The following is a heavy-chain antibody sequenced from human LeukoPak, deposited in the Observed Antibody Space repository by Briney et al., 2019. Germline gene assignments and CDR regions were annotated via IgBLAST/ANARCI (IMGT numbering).Heavy chain of an antibody. V-gene: IGHV3-23*01. CDR2: ISGSGGTT. Sequence: GGSLRLSCAASEFTFSNYAMSWVRQAPGKGLEWVSVISGSGGTTYYADSVKGRFTISRDNSKNTLYLQMNSLRAEDTAAYYCARTVVIAAPSFAYWGQGTLVSVSA. D-gene: IGHD2-15*01. J-gene: IGHJ4*02. CDR1: EFTFSNYA. CDR3: ARTVVIAAPSFAY.